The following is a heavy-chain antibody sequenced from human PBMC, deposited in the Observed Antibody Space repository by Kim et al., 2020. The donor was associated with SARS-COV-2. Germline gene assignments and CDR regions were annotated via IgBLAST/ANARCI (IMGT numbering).Heavy chain of an antibody. CDR2: INHSGST. D-gene: IGHD3-16*01. CDR1: GGSFSGYY. Sequence: SETLSLTCAVYGGSFSGYYWSWIRQPPGKGLEWIGEINHSGSTNYNPSLKSRVTISVDTSKNQFSLKLSSVTAADTAVYYCARGLNWGKFYYYYYGMDVWGQGTTVTVSS. V-gene: IGHV4-34*01. CDR3: ARGLNWGKFYYYYYGMDV. J-gene: IGHJ6*02.